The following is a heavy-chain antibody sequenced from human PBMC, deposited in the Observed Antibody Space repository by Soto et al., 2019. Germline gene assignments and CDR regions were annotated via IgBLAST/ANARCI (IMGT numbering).Heavy chain of an antibody. CDR3: ARGSTTETVDS. J-gene: IGHJ4*02. V-gene: IGHV1-18*01. Sequence: XSVKVSCKASGSTFTSYGISWVRQAPGQVLEWMGGXRAHNXNTNHAQKLQGXVTMTTDTTTSTAYMQLRSLRYDDKDVYYCARGSTTETVDSWGQGILVTVYS. CDR1: GSTFTSYG. CDR2: XRAHNXNT.